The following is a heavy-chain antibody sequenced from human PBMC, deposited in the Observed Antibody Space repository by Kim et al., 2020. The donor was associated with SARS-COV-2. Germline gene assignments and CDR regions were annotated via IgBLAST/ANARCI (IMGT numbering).Heavy chain of an antibody. CDR1: GFTFSSFG. Sequence: GRSLRLSCAPSGFTFSSFGMSWVRQAPGKGLEWVSAIRNSGDNTYHADSVKGRFTTSRDNSKNTLYLQMNSLRAEDTATYYCARRGREYYMDVWGKGTTVTVSS. CDR2: IRNSGDNT. CDR3: ARRGREYYMDV. J-gene: IGHJ6*03. D-gene: IGHD3-16*01. V-gene: IGHV3-23*01.